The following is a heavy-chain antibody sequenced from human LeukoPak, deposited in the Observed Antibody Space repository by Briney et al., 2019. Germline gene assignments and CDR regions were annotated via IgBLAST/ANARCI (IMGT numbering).Heavy chain of an antibody. Sequence: SVNVSCKASGGTFSLYAISWVRQAPGQGLEWMGGIIPIFGTANYAQKFQGRVTITADESTSTAYMELSSLRSEDTAVYYCAITAVDTVLGYADYWGQGTLVTVSS. CDR3: AITAVDTVLGYADY. CDR1: GGTFSLYA. CDR2: IIPIFGTA. V-gene: IGHV1-69*01. D-gene: IGHD5-18*01. J-gene: IGHJ4*02.